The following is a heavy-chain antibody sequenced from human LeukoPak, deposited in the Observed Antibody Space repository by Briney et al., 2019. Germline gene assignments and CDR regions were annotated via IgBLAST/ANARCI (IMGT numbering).Heavy chain of an antibody. CDR3: ARGGDYAQRKNWFDP. D-gene: IGHD4-17*01. CDR1: GFTFSSYG. V-gene: IGHV3-33*01. Sequence: PGRSLRLSCAASGFTFSSYGMHWVRQAPGKGLEWVAVIWYDGSNKYYADSVKGRFTISRDNSKNTLYLQMNSLRAEDTAVYYCARGGDYAQRKNWFDPWGQGTLVTVSS. CDR2: IWYDGSNK. J-gene: IGHJ5*02.